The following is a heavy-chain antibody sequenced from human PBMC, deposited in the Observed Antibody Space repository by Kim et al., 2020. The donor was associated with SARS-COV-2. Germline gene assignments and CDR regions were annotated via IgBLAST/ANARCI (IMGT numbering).Heavy chain of an antibody. Sequence: SETLSLTCAVYGGSFSGYYWSWIRQPPGKGLEWIGEINHSGSTNYNSSLKSRVTISVDTSKNQFSLKLSSVTAADTAVYYCASNSSSWSGWFDPWGQGTLVTVSS. V-gene: IGHV4-34*01. CDR1: GGSFSGYY. CDR3: ASNSSSWSGWFDP. J-gene: IGHJ5*02. CDR2: INHSGST. D-gene: IGHD3-22*01.